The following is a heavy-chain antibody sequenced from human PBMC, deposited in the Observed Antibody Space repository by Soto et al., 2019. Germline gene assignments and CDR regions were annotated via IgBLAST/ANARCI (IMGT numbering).Heavy chain of an antibody. CDR1: GFTFSSYA. Sequence: GGSLRLSCAASGFTFSSYAMHWVRQAPGKGLEWVAVISYDGSNKYYADSVKGRFTISRDNSKNTLYLQMNSLRAEDTAVYYCARGYSSSSPRNIYFDYWGQGTLVTVSS. CDR2: ISYDGSNK. V-gene: IGHV3-30-3*01. J-gene: IGHJ4*02. CDR3: ARGYSSSSPRNIYFDY. D-gene: IGHD6-6*01.